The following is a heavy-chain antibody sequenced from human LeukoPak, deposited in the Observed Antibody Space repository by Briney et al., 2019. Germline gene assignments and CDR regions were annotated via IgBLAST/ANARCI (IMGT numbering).Heavy chain of an antibody. V-gene: IGHV3-15*01. CDR1: GFTFSSVW. D-gene: IGHD2-2*01. Sequence: GGSLRLSCAASGFTFSSVWMTWVRQAPGKGLEWVGHIKSKTNGGTTDYTAPVKGRFAISRDDSKNMLYLEMSSLKTEDTALYYCTTLGCTSTSCYSSFWGQGTLVTVSS. J-gene: IGHJ4*02. CDR2: IKSKTNGGTT. CDR3: TTLGCTSTSCYSSF.